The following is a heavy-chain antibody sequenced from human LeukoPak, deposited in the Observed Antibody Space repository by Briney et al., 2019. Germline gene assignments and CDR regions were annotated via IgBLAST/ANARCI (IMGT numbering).Heavy chain of an antibody. Sequence: GGSLRLSCAASGFTFDDYGMSWVRQAPGKGLEWVSGINWNGGSTGYADSVKGRFTISRDNSKNTLYLQMNSLRAEDTAVYYCAKGRVYALGAFDIWGQGTMVIVSS. CDR1: GFTFDDYG. D-gene: IGHD5/OR15-5a*01. J-gene: IGHJ3*02. CDR3: AKGRVYALGAFDI. V-gene: IGHV3-20*04. CDR2: INWNGGST.